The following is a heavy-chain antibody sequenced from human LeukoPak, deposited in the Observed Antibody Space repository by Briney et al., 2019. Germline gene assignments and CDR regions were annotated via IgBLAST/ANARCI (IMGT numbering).Heavy chain of an antibody. Sequence: GASVKVSCKASGYTFTSYYMHWARQAPGQGLEWMGIINPSGGSTSYAQKFQGRVTMTRDTSTSTVYMELSSLRSEDTAVYYCGRGAVAGYYFDYWGQGTLVTVSS. V-gene: IGHV1-46*01. J-gene: IGHJ4*02. CDR2: INPSGGST. CDR1: GYTFTSYY. D-gene: IGHD6-19*01. CDR3: GRGAVAGYYFDY.